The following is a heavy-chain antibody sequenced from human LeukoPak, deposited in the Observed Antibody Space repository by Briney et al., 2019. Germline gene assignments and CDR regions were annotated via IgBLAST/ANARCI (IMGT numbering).Heavy chain of an antibody. J-gene: IGHJ4*02. CDR3: AKEALAAGPHYFDY. D-gene: IGHD2-15*01. Sequence: PSETLSLTCTVSGDSLSGSGYYWGWIRQPPGKGLEWIGSIYYTGNTYYNPSLKSRVTISVDKSKNQFSLKLTSVTAAGTAVYYCAKEALAAGPHYFDYWGQGTLVTVSS. CDR2: IYYTGNT. CDR1: GDSLSGSGYY. V-gene: IGHV4-39*07.